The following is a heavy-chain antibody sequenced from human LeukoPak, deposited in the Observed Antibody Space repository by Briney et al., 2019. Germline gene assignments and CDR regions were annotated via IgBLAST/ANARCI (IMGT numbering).Heavy chain of an antibody. Sequence: GESLKISCQGSEYTFTSSWIGWVRQMPARGLEWMGSVFPGDSDTRYLPSFEGQVTISADKAINTAYLQWSSLKASDTAMYYCARHRGAKDGSDIWGQGTMVTVAS. CDR1: EYTFTSSW. CDR2: VFPGDSDT. D-gene: IGHD1-26*01. J-gene: IGHJ3*02. V-gene: IGHV5-51*01. CDR3: ARHRGAKDGSDI.